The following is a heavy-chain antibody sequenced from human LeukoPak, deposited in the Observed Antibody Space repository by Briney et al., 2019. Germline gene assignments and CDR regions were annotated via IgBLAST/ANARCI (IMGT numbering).Heavy chain of an antibody. D-gene: IGHD6-13*01. J-gene: IGHJ4*02. CDR2: IIPILGIA. CDR1: GGTFSSYA. V-gene: IGHV1-69*04. Sequence: SVKVSCKASGGTFSSYAISWVRQAPGQGLEWMGRIIPILGIANYAQKFQGRVTITADKSTSTAYMELSSLRSEDTAVYYCARSAGPKQLVLPFDYWGRGTLVTVSS. CDR3: ARSAGPKQLVLPFDY.